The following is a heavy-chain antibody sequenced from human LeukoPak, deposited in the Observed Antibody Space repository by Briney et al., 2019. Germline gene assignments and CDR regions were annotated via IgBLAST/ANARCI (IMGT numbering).Heavy chain of an antibody. CDR2: ISGSGGST. CDR1: GFTFSSYA. Sequence: PGGSLRLSCAASGFTFSSYAMSWVRQAPGKGPEWVSAISGSGGSTYYADSVKGRFTISRDNSKNTLYLQMNSLRAEDTAVYYCAKDRDSSSWYLDYWGQGTLVTVSS. D-gene: IGHD6-13*01. J-gene: IGHJ4*02. V-gene: IGHV3-23*01. CDR3: AKDRDSSSWYLDY.